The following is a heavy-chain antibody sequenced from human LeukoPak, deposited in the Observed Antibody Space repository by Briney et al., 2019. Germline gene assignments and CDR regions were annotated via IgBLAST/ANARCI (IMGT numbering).Heavy chain of an antibody. CDR3: AREVAVAGTWDY. V-gene: IGHV4-30-4*01. CDR2: IYYSGST. D-gene: IGHD6-19*01. Sequence: PSETLSLTCTVSGGSISSGDFYWSWIRQPPGKGLEWIGYIYYSGSTYYNPSLKSRVTISVDTSKNQFSLKLSSVTAADTAVYYCAREVAVAGTWDYWGQGTLVTVSS. J-gene: IGHJ4*02. CDR1: GGSISSGDFY.